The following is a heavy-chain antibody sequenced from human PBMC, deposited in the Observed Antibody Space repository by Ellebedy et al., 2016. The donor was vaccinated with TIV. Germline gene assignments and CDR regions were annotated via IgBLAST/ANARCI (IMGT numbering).Heavy chain of an antibody. J-gene: IGHJ4*02. CDR3: RQGHYADY. CDR2: ISGDGGST. Sequence: GGSLRLSXATSGFTFRNFFMSWVRQTPGKGLEWVSTISGDGGSTYFADFVKGRFTISRDNSKNTMYLQMNSLRADDTAVYYCRQGHYADYWGQGTLVTVSS. CDR1: GFTFRNFF. V-gene: IGHV3-23*01.